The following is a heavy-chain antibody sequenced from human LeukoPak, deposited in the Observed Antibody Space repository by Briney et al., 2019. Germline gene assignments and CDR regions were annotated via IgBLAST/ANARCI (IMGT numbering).Heavy chain of an antibody. D-gene: IGHD3-22*01. Sequence: SETLSLTCTVSGGSISSYYWSWIRQPPGKGLEWIGYIYYSGSTNYNPSLKSRVTISVDTSKNQFSLKLSSVTAADTAVYYCARDKGYYDSSGYYYGAFDIWGQGTMVTVSS. CDR2: IYYSGST. J-gene: IGHJ3*02. CDR1: GGSISSYY. V-gene: IGHV4-59*01. CDR3: ARDKGYYDSSGYYYGAFDI.